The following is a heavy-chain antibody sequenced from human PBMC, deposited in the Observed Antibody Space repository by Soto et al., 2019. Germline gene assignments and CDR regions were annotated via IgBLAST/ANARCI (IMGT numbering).Heavy chain of an antibody. J-gene: IGHJ4*02. Sequence: EVQLVESGGDLVQRGGSLRLSCAASGFPFSSYWMHWVRHTPGKGLDWVARISGDGVTTYYADSVTGRFTVSRDNAKNTLSLQISGLRAEDTACYYCAREYYGLLTGYYTDYWGQGTLVSVSS. V-gene: IGHV3-74*01. CDR3: AREYYGLLTGYYTDY. CDR1: GFPFSSYW. CDR2: ISGDGVTT. D-gene: IGHD3-9*01.